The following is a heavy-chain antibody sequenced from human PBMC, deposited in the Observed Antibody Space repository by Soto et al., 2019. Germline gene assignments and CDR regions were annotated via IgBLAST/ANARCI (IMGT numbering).Heavy chain of an antibody. CDR2: ISGSGGST. CDR3: AKDHDYVWGADFDY. J-gene: IGHJ4*02. D-gene: IGHD3-16*01. CDR1: GFTFSSYA. Sequence: LRLSCAASGFTFSSYAMSWVRQAPGKGLEWVSAISGSGGSTYYAGSVKGRFTISRDNSKNTLYLQMNSLRAEDTAVYYCAKDHDYVWGADFDYWGQGTLVTVSS. V-gene: IGHV3-23*01.